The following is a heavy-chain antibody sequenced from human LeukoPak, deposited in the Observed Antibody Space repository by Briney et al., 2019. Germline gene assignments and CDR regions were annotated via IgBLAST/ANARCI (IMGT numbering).Heavy chain of an antibody. V-gene: IGHV1-8*01. CDR2: MNPNSGNT. D-gene: IGHD3-22*01. Sequence: ASVKVSCKASGYTFTSYDINWVRQATGQGLEWMGWMNPNSGNTGYAQKFQGRVTMTRNTSISTAYMELSSLRSEDTAVYYCARVPHYYDSCGYYVDYFDYWGQGTLVTVSS. J-gene: IGHJ4*02. CDR1: GYTFTSYD. CDR3: ARVPHYYDSCGYYVDYFDY.